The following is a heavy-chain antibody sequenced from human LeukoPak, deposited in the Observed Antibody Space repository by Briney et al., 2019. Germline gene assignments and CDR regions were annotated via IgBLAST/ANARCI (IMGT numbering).Heavy chain of an antibody. CDR1: GGSISSYY. J-gene: IGHJ5*02. D-gene: IGHD3-10*01. CDR3: ARGKRRITMVRGVIFWFDP. V-gene: IGHV4-59*12. CDR2: IYYSGST. Sequence: SETLSLTCTVSGGSISSYYWSWIRQPPGKGLEWIGYIYYSGSTNYNPSLKSRVTISVDTSKNQFSLKLSSVTAADTAVYYCARGKRRITMVRGVIFWFDPWGQGTLVTVSS.